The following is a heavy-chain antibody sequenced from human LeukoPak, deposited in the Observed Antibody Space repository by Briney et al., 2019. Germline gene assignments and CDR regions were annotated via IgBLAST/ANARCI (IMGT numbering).Heavy chain of an antibody. CDR2: IMEDGSEQ. Sequence: PGGSLDLSCAASGFPFSSYWMTGVRRAPGKGREGAAKIMEDGSEQYYVASGKGRFTISRDNAKNSLYLQMNSLRAEDTAVYYCARSPYITYYYGSGSYYQPYYFDYWGQGTLVTVSS. D-gene: IGHD3-10*01. V-gene: IGHV3-7*01. CDR1: GFPFSSYW. J-gene: IGHJ4*02. CDR3: ARSPYITYYYGSGSYYQPYYFDY.